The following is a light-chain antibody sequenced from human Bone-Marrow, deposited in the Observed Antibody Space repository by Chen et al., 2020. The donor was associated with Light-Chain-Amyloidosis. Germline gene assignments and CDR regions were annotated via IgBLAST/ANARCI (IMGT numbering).Light chain of an antibody. CDR3: QSADSSGTYEVR. V-gene: IGLV3-25*03. Sequence: SYELTQPPSVSVSPGQTARITCSGDDLPTKYAYWYQQKPGQAPVLVIHRDTERPSGISERFSGAISGTTATLTISGVQAEDEADYHWQSADSSGTYEVRFGGGTKLTVL. CDR2: RDT. CDR1: DLPTKY. J-gene: IGLJ2*01.